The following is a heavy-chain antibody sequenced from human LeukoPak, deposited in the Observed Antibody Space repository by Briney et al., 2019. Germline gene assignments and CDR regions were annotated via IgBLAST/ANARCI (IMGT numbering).Heavy chain of an antibody. Sequence: GGSLRLSCAASGFTFSSYAMSWVRQAPGKGLEWVSAISGSGGSTYYADSVKGRFTISRDNSKNTLYLQMNSLRAEDTAVYYCARGEAYYYDSSGYYLMWGQGTLVTVSS. V-gene: IGHV3-23*01. CDR1: GFTFSSYA. CDR2: ISGSGGST. CDR3: ARGEAYYYDSSGYYLM. J-gene: IGHJ4*02. D-gene: IGHD3-22*01.